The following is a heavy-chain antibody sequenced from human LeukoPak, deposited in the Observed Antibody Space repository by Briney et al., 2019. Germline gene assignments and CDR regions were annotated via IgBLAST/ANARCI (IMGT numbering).Heavy chain of an antibody. CDR2: ISSSGSTI. CDR3: ATFVVVTAIGDAFDI. Sequence: GGSLRLSCAASGFTFSDYYMSWIRQAPGKGLEWVSYISSSGSTIYYADSVKGRFTISRDNAKNTLYLQMNSLRAEDTAVYYCATFVVVTAIGDAFDIWGQGAMVTVSS. D-gene: IGHD2-21*02. CDR1: GFTFSDYY. V-gene: IGHV3-11*04. J-gene: IGHJ3*02.